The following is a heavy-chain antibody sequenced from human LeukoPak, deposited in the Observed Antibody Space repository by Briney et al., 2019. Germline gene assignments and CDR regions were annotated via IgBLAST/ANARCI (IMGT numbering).Heavy chain of an antibody. V-gene: IGHV1-18*01. CDR3: ARNMDTIIGTRGMDV. D-gene: IGHD3-22*01. CDR1: GYTFSSYG. CDR2: ISAYEGNT. Sequence: ASVKVSCKASGYTFSSYGISWVRQAPGQGLEWMGWISAYEGNTHYAQKVQGRVTMTTDTSTSTAYMELRSLRSDDTAVYYCARNMDTIIGTRGMDVWGQGTTVTVSS. J-gene: IGHJ6*01.